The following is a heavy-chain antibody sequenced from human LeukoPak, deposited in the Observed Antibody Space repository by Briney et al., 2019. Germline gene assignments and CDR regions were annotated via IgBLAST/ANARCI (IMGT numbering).Heavy chain of an antibody. J-gene: IGHJ5*02. CDR3: ARDQGRFDP. CDR1: GGSISSSSYH. Sequence: KPSETLSLTCTVSGGSISSSSYHWGWIRQPPGKGLEWIGSIYYSGSTYYNPSLKSRVTISVDTSKNQFSLKLSSVTAADTAVYYCARDQGRFDPWGQGTLVTVSS. V-gene: IGHV4-39*02. CDR2: IYYSGST.